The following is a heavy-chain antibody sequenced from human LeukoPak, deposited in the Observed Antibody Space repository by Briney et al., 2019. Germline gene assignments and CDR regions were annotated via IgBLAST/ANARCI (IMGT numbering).Heavy chain of an antibody. CDR3: ARDERRYYDFWSGYSHYYMDV. D-gene: IGHD3-3*01. CDR2: VNQDGNNK. Sequence: GGSLRLSCAASGFTFSGYWMTWVRQAPGKGLEWVANVNQDGNNKNYVESVKGRFTISRDNAKNSLYLQMNSLRDEDTAVYYCARDERRYYDFWSGYSHYYMDVWGKGTTVTVSS. CDR1: GFTFSGYW. V-gene: IGHV3-7*01. J-gene: IGHJ6*03.